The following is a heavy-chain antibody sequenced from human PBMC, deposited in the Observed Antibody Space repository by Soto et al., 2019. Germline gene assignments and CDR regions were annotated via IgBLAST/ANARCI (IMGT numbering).Heavy chain of an antibody. Sequence: SETLSLTCTVSGGSISSSSYYWGWIRQPPGKGLEWIGSIFYSGSTYYNPSLKSRVTISVDTSKNQFSLKLSSVTAADTAVYYCACIFSWVFNYGFHYYGMDCWGQGTTVTVSS. D-gene: IGHD3-10*01. V-gene: IGHV4-39*01. CDR3: ACIFSWVFNYGFHYYGMDC. CDR1: GGSISSSSYY. J-gene: IGHJ6*02. CDR2: IFYSGST.